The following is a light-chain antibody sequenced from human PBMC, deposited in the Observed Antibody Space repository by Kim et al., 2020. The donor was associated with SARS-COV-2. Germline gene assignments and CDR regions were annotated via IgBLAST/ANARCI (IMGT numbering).Light chain of an antibody. V-gene: IGLV2-14*03. CDR3: TSYTSRSSWV. J-gene: IGLJ3*02. CDR1: SSDVGGYDC. Sequence: GQSFTSSFPGTSSDVGGYDCVSCYQQHPGNAPKVMIYYVSDRPSGVSNRFSGSKSGNTASLTISGLQAEDEAHYYCTSYTSRSSWVFGGGTKVTVL. CDR2: YVS.